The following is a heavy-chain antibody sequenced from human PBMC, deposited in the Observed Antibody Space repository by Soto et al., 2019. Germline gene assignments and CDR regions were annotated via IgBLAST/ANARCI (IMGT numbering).Heavy chain of an antibody. CDR3: ARPTGRDYYYGMDV. CDR1: GFTFSSYG. Sequence: GGSLRLSCAASGFTFSSYGMHWVRQAPGKGLEWVAVIWYDGSNKYYADSVKGRFTISRDNSKNTLYLQMNSLRAEDTAVYYCARPTGRDYYYGMDVWGQGTTVTVYS. V-gene: IGHV3-33*01. CDR2: IWYDGSNK. J-gene: IGHJ6*02.